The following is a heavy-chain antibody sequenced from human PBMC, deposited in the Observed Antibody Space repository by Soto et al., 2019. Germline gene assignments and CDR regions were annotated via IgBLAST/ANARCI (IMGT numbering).Heavy chain of an antibody. CDR3: AKDRGTVTNSRQYWYFDL. J-gene: IGHJ2*01. CDR2: ISWNSGSI. V-gene: IGHV3-9*01. CDR1: GFTFDDYV. D-gene: IGHD4-17*01. Sequence: VQLVESGGGLVQPGRSLRLSCAASGFTFDDYVMHWVRQAPGKGLEWVSGISWNSGSIGYADSVKGRFTISRDNAKNSLYLQMNSLRAEDTALYYCAKDRGTVTNSRQYWYFDLWGRGTLVTVSS.